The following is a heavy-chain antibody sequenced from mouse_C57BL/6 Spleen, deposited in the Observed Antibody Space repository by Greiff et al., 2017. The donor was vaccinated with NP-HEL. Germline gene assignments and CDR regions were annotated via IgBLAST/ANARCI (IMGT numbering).Heavy chain of an antibody. Sequence: QVQLQQPGAELVKPGASVKLSCKASGYTFTSYWMHWVKQRPGQGLEWIGMIHPNSGSTNYNEKFKSKATLTVDKSSSTAYMQLSSLTSEDSAVYYCARSAGSSYEYFDYWGQGTTLTVSS. CDR1: GYTFTSYW. CDR3: ARSAGSSYEYFDY. J-gene: IGHJ2*01. CDR2: IHPNSGST. D-gene: IGHD1-1*01. V-gene: IGHV1-64*01.